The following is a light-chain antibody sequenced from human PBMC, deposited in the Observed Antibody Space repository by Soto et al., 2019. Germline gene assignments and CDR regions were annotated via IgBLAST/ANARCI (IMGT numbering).Light chain of an antibody. V-gene: IGKV3-20*01. CDR2: GAS. CDR1: QSVSSSY. Sequence: EIVLTQSPGTPSLSPGERATLSCRASQSVSSSYLAWYQQKPGQAPRLLIYGASSRATGIPDRFSGSGSGTDFTLTISRLEPEDFAVYYCQHPHTFGQGTKVDIK. CDR3: QHPHT. J-gene: IGKJ1*01.